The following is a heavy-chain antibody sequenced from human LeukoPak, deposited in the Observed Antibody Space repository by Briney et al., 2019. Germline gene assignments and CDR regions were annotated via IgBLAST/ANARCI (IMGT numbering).Heavy chain of an antibody. CDR1: GGSISTYY. D-gene: IGHD3-22*01. CDR2: MYYSGST. Sequence: SETLSLTCTVSGGSISTYYWSWIRQPPGKGLEWIGYMYYSGSTNYNPSLKSRVTISIDTSKNQFSLKLSSVTAADTAVYYCASQYYYDSSGYYLPLDYWGQGTLVTVSS. V-gene: IGHV4-59*12. J-gene: IGHJ4*02. CDR3: ASQYYYDSSGYYLPLDY.